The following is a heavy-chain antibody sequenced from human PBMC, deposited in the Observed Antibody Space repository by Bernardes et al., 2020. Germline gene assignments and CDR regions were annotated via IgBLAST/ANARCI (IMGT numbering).Heavy chain of an antibody. V-gene: IGHV3-30*18. D-gene: IGHD1-1*01. J-gene: IGHJ4*02. CDR1: GSTFNSYA. CDR3: AKDLAWKGLAHSFDY. Sequence: GGSLRLSCAASGSTFNSYAVHWVRQAPGKGLEWVAVISYDGKTQYYVDSVKGRFTISRDKSKNTLYLQMNSLRVEDTAVYFCAKDLAWKGLAHSFDYWGQGVLGTGSS. CDR2: ISYDGKTQ.